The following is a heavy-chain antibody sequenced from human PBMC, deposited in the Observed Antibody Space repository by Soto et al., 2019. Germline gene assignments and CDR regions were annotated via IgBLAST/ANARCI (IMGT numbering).Heavy chain of an antibody. J-gene: IGHJ4*02. CDR2: IIPIFGTA. D-gene: IGHD1-1*01. CDR3: APLLRGPREHC. CDR1: GGTFSSYA. V-gene: IGHV1-69*01. Sequence: QVQLVQSGAEVKKPGSSVKVSCKASGGTFSSYAISWVRQAPGQGLEWMGGIIPIFGTANYAQKFQGRLTITADESTRTAYRRLPPLRSGNRAGYSWAPLLRGPREHCWGQATLVPVP.